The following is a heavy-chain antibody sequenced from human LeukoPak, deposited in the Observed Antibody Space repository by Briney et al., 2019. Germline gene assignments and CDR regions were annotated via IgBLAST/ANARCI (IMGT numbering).Heavy chain of an antibody. J-gene: IGHJ3*02. D-gene: IGHD2-8*01. CDR2: ISSSSSYI. CDR3: ASDVYAMIRTFDI. CDR1: GFTFSSYS. V-gene: IGHV3-21*01. Sequence: NPGGSLRLSCAASGFTFSSYSMNWVRQAPGKGLEWVSSISSSSSYIYYADSVKGRFTISRDNAKNSLYLQMNSLRAEDTAVYYCASDVYAMIRTFDIWGQGTMVTVSS.